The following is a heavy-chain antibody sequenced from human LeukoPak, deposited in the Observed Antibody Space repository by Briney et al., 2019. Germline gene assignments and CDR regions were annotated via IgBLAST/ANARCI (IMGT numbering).Heavy chain of an antibody. CDR2: IRGSGGNT. CDR1: GFTFSSYA. J-gene: IGHJ6*02. D-gene: IGHD1-26*01. V-gene: IGHV3-23*01. CDR3: AKVSGSYYGYYGMDV. Sequence: GGSLRLSCAASGFTFSSYAMSWVRQAPGKGLEWVSIIRGSGGNTYDGDSVKGRFTISRDNTKNTLYLQMNSLRAEDTAVYYRAKVSGSYYGYYGMDVWGQGTTVTVSS.